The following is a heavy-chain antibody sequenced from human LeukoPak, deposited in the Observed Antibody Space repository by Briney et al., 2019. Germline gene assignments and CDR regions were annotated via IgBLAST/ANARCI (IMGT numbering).Heavy chain of an antibody. J-gene: IGHJ3*02. CDR2: ISWNSGSI. V-gene: IGHV3-9*03. CDR3: AKDRGSGWYTDAFDI. Sequence: GGSLRLSCAASGFTFSSYSMNWVRQAPGKGLEWVSGISWNSGSIGYADSVKGRFTISRDNAKNSLYLQMNSLRAEDMALYYCAKDRGSGWYTDAFDIWGQGTMVTVSS. D-gene: IGHD6-19*01. CDR1: GFTFSSYS.